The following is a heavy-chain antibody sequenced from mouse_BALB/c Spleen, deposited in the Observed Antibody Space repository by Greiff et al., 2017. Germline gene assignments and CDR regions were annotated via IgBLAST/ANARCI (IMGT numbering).Heavy chain of an antibody. V-gene: IGHV4-1*02. J-gene: IGHJ3*01. D-gene: IGHD1-1*02. Sequence: EVKLMESGGGLVQPGGSLKLSCAASGFNFSSYWMSWVRQAPGKGLEWIGEINPDSSTINYTPSLKDKFIISRDNAKNTLYLQMSKVRSEDTALYYCARGGGKRAWFAYWGQGTLVTVSA. CDR3: ARGGGKRAWFAY. CDR2: INPDSSTI. CDR1: GFNFSSYW.